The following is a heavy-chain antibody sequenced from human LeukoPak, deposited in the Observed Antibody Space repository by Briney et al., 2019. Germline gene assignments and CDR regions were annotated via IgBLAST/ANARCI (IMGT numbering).Heavy chain of an antibody. CDR2: GSSKGDST. D-gene: IGHD5-18*01. CDR1: GFTFSTYA. Sequence: RGSLRLSCSASGFTFSTYAMHWVRQAPGKGLEYVSAGSSKGDSTFYADSVKGRFTISRDSAKNTLYLQMNSLRAEDTAVYYCVRDGYSYGFMLAFDIWGLGTRVTVSS. J-gene: IGHJ3*02. V-gene: IGHV3-64D*06. CDR3: VRDGYSYGFMLAFDI.